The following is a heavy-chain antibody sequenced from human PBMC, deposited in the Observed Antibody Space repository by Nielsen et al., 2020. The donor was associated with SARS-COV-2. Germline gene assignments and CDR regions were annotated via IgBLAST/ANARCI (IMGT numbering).Heavy chain of an antibody. V-gene: IGHV3-33*06. CDR3: AKRRGDGYFDH. J-gene: IGHJ4*02. D-gene: IGHD3-16*01. CDR2: IWYDGSNK. Sequence: VCQAPGKGLEWVAVIWYDGSNKYYADSVKGRFTISRDNSKNTLYLQMNGLRTEDTAVYYCAKRRGDGYFDHWGQGSLVTVSS.